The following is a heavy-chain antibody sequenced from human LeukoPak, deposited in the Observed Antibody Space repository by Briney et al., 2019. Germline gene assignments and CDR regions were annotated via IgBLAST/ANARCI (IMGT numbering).Heavy chain of an antibody. CDR3: ATYGRTGTPPRAYYFDY. CDR2: INPNSGGT. V-gene: IGHV1-2*02. CDR1: GYTFTGYY. D-gene: IGHD1-1*01. J-gene: IGHJ4*02. Sequence: GASVKVSCKASGYTFTGYYMHWVRQAPGQGLEWMGWINPNSGGTNYAQKFQGRVTMTRDTSISTAYMELSRLRSDDTAVYYCATYGRTGTPPRAYYFDYWGQGTLVTVSS.